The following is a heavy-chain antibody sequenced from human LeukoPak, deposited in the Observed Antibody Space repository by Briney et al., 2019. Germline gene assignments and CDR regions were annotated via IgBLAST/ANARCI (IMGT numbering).Heavy chain of an antibody. CDR2: IIPIFCTT. Sequence: PSVKLSRKSSVYTFTIYDISWVRQAPGQGLEWMGGIIPIFCTTNYAQKFQGRVTITADKSTSTVYMDLSSLRSEDTAVYYCARTDCGGDCYSSRGWFDPWGQGTLVTVSS. D-gene: IGHD2-21*02. J-gene: IGHJ5*02. CDR3: ARTDCGGDCYSSRGWFDP. CDR1: VYTFTIYD. V-gene: IGHV1-69*06.